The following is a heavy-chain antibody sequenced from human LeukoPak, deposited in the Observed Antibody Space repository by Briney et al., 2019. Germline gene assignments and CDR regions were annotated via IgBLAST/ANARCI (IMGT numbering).Heavy chain of an antibody. CDR2: ISGSGGST. D-gene: IGHD6-19*01. Sequence: PGGSLRLSCAASGFTFSSYAMSWVRQAPWKGLEWVSAISGSGGSTYYADSVKGRFTISRDNSKNTLYLQMNSLRAEDTAVYYCAKGIAVAGTRFDYWGQGTLVTVSS. CDR3: AKGIAVAGTRFDY. J-gene: IGHJ4*02. V-gene: IGHV3-23*01. CDR1: GFTFSSYA.